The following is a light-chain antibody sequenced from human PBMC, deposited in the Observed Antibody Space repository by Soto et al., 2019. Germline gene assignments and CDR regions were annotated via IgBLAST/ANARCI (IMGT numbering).Light chain of an antibody. V-gene: IGKV3-15*01. CDR3: QQYHNLWT. Sequence: EIVMTQSPATLSVSPGERATLSCTASHYVYSNVAWFQQRPGQAPRLPIYRASTGATGTPAGFSGSGSGTEFTLTITSLQSEDFALYYCQQYHNLWTFGQGTEVEIK. J-gene: IGKJ1*01. CDR2: RAS. CDR1: HYVYSN.